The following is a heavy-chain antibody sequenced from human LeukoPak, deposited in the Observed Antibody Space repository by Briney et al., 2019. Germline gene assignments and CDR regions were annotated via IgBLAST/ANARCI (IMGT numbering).Heavy chain of an antibody. J-gene: IGHJ4*02. CDR2: IYYSGST. CDR1: SGSISSYF. Sequence: SETLSLTCTISSGSISSYFWSWIRQPPGKGLEWIGYIYYSGSTNYNPSLKSRVTISVDTSKNQFSLKLSSVTAADTAVYYCARRTILTGSDYWGQGTLVTVSS. V-gene: IGHV4-59*08. CDR3: ARRTILTGSDY. D-gene: IGHD3-9*01.